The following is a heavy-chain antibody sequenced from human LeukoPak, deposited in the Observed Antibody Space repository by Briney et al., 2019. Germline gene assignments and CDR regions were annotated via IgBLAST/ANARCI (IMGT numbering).Heavy chain of an antibody. D-gene: IGHD2-15*01. CDR3: AKTPSFRVAATHFDY. CDR1: GFTFSNYA. J-gene: IGHJ4*02. Sequence: GGSLRLSCAASGFTFSNYAMSWVRQAPGKGLEWVSAISGSGGSTYYADSVKGRFTISRDNSKNTLYLQMNSLRAEDTAVYYCAKTPSFRVAATHFDYWGQGTLVTVSS. CDR2: ISGSGGST. V-gene: IGHV3-23*01.